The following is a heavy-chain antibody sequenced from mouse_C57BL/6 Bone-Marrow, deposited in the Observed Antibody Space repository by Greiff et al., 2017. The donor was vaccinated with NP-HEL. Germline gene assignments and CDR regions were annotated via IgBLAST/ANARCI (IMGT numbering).Heavy chain of an antibody. J-gene: IGHJ2*01. D-gene: IGHD3-2*02. V-gene: IGHV5-9*01. CDR1: GFTFSSYT. CDR2: ISGGGGNT. CDR3: ARQRQLRLRGSYFDY. Sequence: EVQLVESGGGLVKPGGSLKLSCAASGFTFSSYTMSWVRQTPEKRLEWVATISGGGGNTYYTDSVKGRFTISRDNAKNTLYLQMSSLRSEDTALYYCARQRQLRLRGSYFDYWGQGTTLTVSS.